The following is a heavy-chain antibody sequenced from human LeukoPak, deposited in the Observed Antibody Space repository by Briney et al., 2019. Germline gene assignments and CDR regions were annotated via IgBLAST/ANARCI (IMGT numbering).Heavy chain of an antibody. CDR3: AREGAAAGKFDY. CDR1: GDSINNYY. V-gene: IGHV4-59*01. D-gene: IGHD6-13*01. J-gene: IGHJ4*02. Sequence: TPSETLSLTCTVSGDSINNYYWSWIRQPPGKGLEWIGYIYYSGSTNYNPSLKSRVTISVDTSKNQFSLKLSSVTAADTAVYCAREGAAAGKFDYWGQGTLVTVSS. CDR2: IYYSGST.